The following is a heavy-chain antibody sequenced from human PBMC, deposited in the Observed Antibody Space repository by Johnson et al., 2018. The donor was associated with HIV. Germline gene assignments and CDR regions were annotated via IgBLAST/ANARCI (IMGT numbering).Heavy chain of an antibody. V-gene: IGHV3-7*03. CDR2: IKQDGSEK. J-gene: IGHJ3*02. CDR3: ARSVGYYDSSGYYYVDAFDI. Sequence: VQLVESGGGLIQPGGSLRLSCAASGFTFSSYWMSWVRQAPGKGLEWVANIKQDGSEKYYVDSVKGRFTISRDNAKNSLYLQMNSLRAEDTALYYCARSVGYYDSSGYYYVDAFDIWGQGTMVTVSS. D-gene: IGHD3-22*01. CDR1: GFTFSSYW.